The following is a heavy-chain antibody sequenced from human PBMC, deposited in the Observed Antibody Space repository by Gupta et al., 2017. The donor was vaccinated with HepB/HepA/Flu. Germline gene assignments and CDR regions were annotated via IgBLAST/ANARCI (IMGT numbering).Heavy chain of an antibody. CDR2: IGSDIRT. CDR1: GFSISGTA. D-gene: IGHD3-3*01. Sequence: EVQLLESGGGLTQPGWSLRLSCAGSGFSISGTAMTWVRQAPGKGLEWVSGIGSDIRTHYADSVKGRFTISRDNSKNMVYLQMNSLRAEDTAVYYCAKDLSFWSAMDVWGKGTTVTVSS. CDR3: AKDLSFWSAMDV. V-gene: IGHV3-23*01. J-gene: IGHJ6*03.